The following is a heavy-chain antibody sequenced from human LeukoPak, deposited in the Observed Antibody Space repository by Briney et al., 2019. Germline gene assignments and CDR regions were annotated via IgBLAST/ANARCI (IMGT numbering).Heavy chain of an antibody. CDR1: GYTFTSYD. J-gene: IGHJ6*03. Sequence: ASVKVSCKASGYTFTSYDINWVRQATGQGLEWMGWMNPNSGNTGYAQKFQGRVTITRNTSISTAYMELSSLRSEDTAVYYCARGIRVVVVAAPVYYYYYMDVWGKGTTVAVSS. CDR2: MNPNSGNT. CDR3: ARGIRVVVVAAPVYYYYYMDV. D-gene: IGHD2-15*01. V-gene: IGHV1-8*03.